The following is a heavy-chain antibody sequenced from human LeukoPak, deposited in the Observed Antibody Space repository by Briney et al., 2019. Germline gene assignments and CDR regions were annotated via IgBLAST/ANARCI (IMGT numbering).Heavy chain of an antibody. V-gene: IGHV3-23*01. CDR2: ISGSGGST. Sequence: QTGGSLRLSCAASGFTFSSYGMSWVRQAPGKGLEWASTISGSGGSTYYADSVKGRFTISRDNSKNTLFLQMNSLRAEDTAVYYCARDLFYYGSGSYAEGPQNWGQGTLVTVSS. CDR3: ARDLFYYGSGSYAEGPQN. CDR1: GFTFSSYG. D-gene: IGHD3-10*01. J-gene: IGHJ1*01.